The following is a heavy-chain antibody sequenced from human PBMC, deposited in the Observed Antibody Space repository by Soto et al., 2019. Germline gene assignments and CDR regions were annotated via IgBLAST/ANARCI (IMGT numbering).Heavy chain of an antibody. CDR3: ARDDYYDSSGYFGY. Sequence: SVKVSCKAPGGTFSTYAISWVRQAPGQGLEWMGGIIPMFGTANYAQRFQDRVTITADESTNTVYMELSSLRSEDTAVYYCARDDYYDSSGYFGYWGQGTLVTVSS. D-gene: IGHD3-22*01. J-gene: IGHJ4*02. CDR1: GGTFSTYA. CDR2: IIPMFGTA. V-gene: IGHV1-69*13.